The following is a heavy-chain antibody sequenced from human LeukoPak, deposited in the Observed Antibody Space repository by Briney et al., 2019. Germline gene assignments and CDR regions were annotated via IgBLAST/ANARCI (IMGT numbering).Heavy chain of an antibody. J-gene: IGHJ4*02. D-gene: IGHD4-17*01. CDR3: ARAVTSTEGY. Sequence: GGSLRLSCAASGFTFSSYEMNWVRQAPGKGLEWVSYISSSGSTIYYADSVKGRFTISRDNAQKSLYLEMHSLRAEDTAVYYCARAVTSTEGYWGQGTLVTVSS. CDR2: ISSSGSTI. V-gene: IGHV3-48*03. CDR1: GFTFSSYE.